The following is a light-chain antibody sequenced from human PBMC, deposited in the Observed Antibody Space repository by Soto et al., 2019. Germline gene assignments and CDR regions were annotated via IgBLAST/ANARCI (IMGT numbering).Light chain of an antibody. CDR1: RSNIGAGFD. CDR2: GNN. Sequence: QSVLTQPPSVSGAPGQRVTISCTGTRSNIGAGFDVHWYQQLPGAAPKLLIYGNNNRPSGVPDRVSGSKSGTSASLAITGLQAEDEADYYCQSYDNSLSGSWVFGGGTKLTVL. CDR3: QSYDNSLSGSWV. J-gene: IGLJ3*02. V-gene: IGLV1-40*01.